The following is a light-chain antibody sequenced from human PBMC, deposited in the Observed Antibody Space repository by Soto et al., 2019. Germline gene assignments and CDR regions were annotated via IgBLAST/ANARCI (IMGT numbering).Light chain of an antibody. Sequence: SSELTQPPSVSVSPGQTASITCSGDKLGDKYPCWYQQKPGQSPVLVIYQDNKRPSGIPERFSGSNSGNTATLTISGTQAMDEADYYCQAWDSSTYVFGTGTKLTVL. CDR2: QDN. CDR3: QAWDSSTYV. CDR1: KLGDKY. J-gene: IGLJ1*01. V-gene: IGLV3-1*01.